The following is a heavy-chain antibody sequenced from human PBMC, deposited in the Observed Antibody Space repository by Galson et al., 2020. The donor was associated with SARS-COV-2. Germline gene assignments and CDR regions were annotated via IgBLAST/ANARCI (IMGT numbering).Heavy chain of an antibody. CDR1: GLTFSNTE. CDR2: ISMSGITI. J-gene: IGHJ5*01. CDR3: ATGDVWFES. Sequence: GGSLRLSCAASGLTFSNTEMNWVRQAPGKGLEWLSFISMSGITIYYADSVKGRFTISRDNAENSLYLQMNSLRAEDTGIYYCATGDVWFESWGQGTLVTVSS. D-gene: IGHD7-27*01. V-gene: IGHV3-48*03.